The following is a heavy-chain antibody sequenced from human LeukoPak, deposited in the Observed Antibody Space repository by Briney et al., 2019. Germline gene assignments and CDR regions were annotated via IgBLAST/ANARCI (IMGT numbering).Heavy chain of an antibody. CDR2: ISSSSSTI. Sequence: TGGSLRLSCAASGFTFSSYSMNWVRQAPGKGLEWVSYISSSSSTIYYADSVKGRFTISRDNSKNTLYLQMNSLRAEDTAVYYCARDGDYNYYYYMDVWGKGTTVTVSS. CDR1: GFTFSSYS. J-gene: IGHJ6*03. CDR3: ARDGDYNYYYYMDV. D-gene: IGHD4-17*01. V-gene: IGHV3-48*01.